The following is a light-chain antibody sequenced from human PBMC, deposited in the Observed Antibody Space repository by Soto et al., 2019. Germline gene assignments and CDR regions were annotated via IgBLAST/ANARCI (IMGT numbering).Light chain of an antibody. CDR3: QEYDGAPIT. CDR1: QTVGRSF. Sequence: HCPAIMNKTPGERATLSCRASQTVGRSFLAWYQQKPGQAPRLLIFDASNRASGMPERFSGSGSGTDFTLTIARLEPEDFAVYYCQEYDGAPITFGLGTRLEI. CDR2: DAS. J-gene: IGKJ5*01. V-gene: IGKV3-20*01.